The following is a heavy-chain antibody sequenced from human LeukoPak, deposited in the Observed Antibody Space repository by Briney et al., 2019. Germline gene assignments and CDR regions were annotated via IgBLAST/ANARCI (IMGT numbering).Heavy chain of an antibody. CDR2: ISNSGSTI. V-gene: IGHV3-48*03. D-gene: IGHD4-23*01. CDR3: AGTVAFDY. J-gene: IGHJ4*02. Sequence: GRSLRLSCAASGFTFSNYEMNWVRQTPGKGLEWVSYISNSGSTIYYAESVKGRFTISRDNAKNSLYLQMNSLRAEDTAVYYCAGTVAFDYWGQGTLVTVSS. CDR1: GFTFSNYE.